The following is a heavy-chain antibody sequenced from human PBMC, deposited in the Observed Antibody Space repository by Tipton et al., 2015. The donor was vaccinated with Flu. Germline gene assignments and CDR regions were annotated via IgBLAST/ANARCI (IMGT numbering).Heavy chain of an antibody. D-gene: IGHD5-24*01. CDR1: GASISSGGYY. CDR3: ARDVDGYNGHDY. J-gene: IGHJ4*02. CDR2: IYHSGST. Sequence: TLSLTSSVSGASISSGGYYWSWIRQHPGKGLEWLGYIYHSGSTYYNPSLKSRVTISVDTSNNQFSLKLRSVTAADTAVYYCARDVDGYNGHDYWGQGALVTVSS. V-gene: IGHV4-31*03.